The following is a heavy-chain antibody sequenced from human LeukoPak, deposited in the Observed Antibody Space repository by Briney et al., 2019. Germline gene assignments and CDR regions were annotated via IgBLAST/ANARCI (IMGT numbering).Heavy chain of an antibody. CDR2: INGDGSTT. CDR1: GFTFSSYW. Sequence: PGGSLRLSCAASGFTFSSYWMHWVRHAPGKGLVWVSRINGDGSTTTYADSVKGRFTISRDNAKSTLYLQMNSLRVEDTAVYYCARDYRSSWYYFDYWGQGALVTVSS. V-gene: IGHV3-74*01. D-gene: IGHD6-13*01. J-gene: IGHJ4*02. CDR3: ARDYRSSWYYFDY.